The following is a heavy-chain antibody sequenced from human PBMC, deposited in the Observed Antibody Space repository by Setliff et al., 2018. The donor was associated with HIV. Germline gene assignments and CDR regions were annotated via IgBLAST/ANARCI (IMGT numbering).Heavy chain of an antibody. J-gene: IGHJ4*02. Sequence: ASVKVSCTASGYTFTDYYIHWVRQAPGQGLEWMGWINSKSGNTKYAQKFQDRVTMTRDTSISTAYMELSRLTSDDTAGYYCARAIAWGGSYWNFDYWGQGTLVTVSS. CDR2: INSKSGNT. D-gene: IGHD1-26*01. V-gene: IGHV1-2*02. CDR3: ARAIAWGGSYWNFDY. CDR1: GYTFTDYY.